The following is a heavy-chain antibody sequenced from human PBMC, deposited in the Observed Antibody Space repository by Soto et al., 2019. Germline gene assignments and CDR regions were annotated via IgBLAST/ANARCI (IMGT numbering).Heavy chain of an antibody. D-gene: IGHD3-9*01. CDR2: ISSSSSYI. CDR3: ARDHEYYDILTGYYKFDY. V-gene: IGHV3-21*01. Sequence: GGSLRLSCAASGFTFSSYSMNWVRQAPGKGLEWVSSISSSSSYIYYADSVKGRFTISRDNAKNSLYLQMNSLRAEDTAVYYCARDHEYYDILTGYYKFDYWGQGTLVTVSS. CDR1: GFTFSSYS. J-gene: IGHJ4*02.